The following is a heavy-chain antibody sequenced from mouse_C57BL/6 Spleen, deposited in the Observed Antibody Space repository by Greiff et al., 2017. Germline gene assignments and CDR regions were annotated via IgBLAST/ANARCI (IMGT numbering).Heavy chain of an antibody. CDR3: ARMGYSPYYYAMDY. J-gene: IGHJ4*01. Sequence: VKVVESGPGLVQPSQSLSITCTVSGFSLTSYGVHWVRQSPGKGLEWLGVIWSGGSTDYNAAFISRLSISKDNSKSQVFFKMNSLQADDTAIYYCARMGYSPYYYAMDYWGQGTSVTVSS. CDR1: GFSLTSYG. V-gene: IGHV2-2*01. D-gene: IGHD2-12*01. CDR2: IWSGGST.